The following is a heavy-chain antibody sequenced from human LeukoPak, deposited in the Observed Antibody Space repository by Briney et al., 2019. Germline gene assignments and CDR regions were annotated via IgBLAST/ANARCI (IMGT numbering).Heavy chain of an antibody. V-gene: IGHV3-49*03. D-gene: IGHD2-15*01. CDR3: TRGYCSGGSCQGYFDY. CDR2: IRSEAYGGTT. J-gene: IGHJ4*02. CDR1: GFTFSTYA. Sequence: GGSLRLSCAASGFTFSTYAMSWFRQAPGKGLEWVGFIRSEAYGGTTEYAASVKGRFTISRDDSKTIAYLQMNSLKTEDTAVYYCTRGYCSGGSCQGYFDYWGQGTLVTVSS.